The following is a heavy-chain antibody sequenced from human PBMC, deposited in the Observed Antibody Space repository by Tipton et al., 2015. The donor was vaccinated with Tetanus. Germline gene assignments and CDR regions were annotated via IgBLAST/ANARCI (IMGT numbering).Heavy chain of an antibody. D-gene: IGHD5-18*01. CDR1: EFTFSSHW. Sequence: SLRLSCAASEFTFSSHWMHWVRQAPGKGLVWVSRISSDGSSTSYADSVKGRFTISRDNAKNTLYLQMNSLRAEDTAVYYCARARIHTARAIYYFEYWGQGTLVTVSS. CDR3: ARARIHTARAIYYFEY. J-gene: IGHJ4*02. V-gene: IGHV3-74*01. CDR2: ISSDGSST.